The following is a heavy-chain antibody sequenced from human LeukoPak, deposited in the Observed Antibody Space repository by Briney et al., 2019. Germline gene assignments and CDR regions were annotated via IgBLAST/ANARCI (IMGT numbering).Heavy chain of an antibody. J-gene: IGHJ6*03. V-gene: IGHV3-7*01. CDR3: AKDLKRTGTLGGSCYMDV. CDR1: GFTFSSYW. CDR2: IKQDGSEK. D-gene: IGHD2-15*01. Sequence: GGPLRLSCAASGFTFSSYWMSWVRQAPGKGLEWVANIKQDGSEKYYADSVKGRFTISRDNSKNTLYLQMNSLRAEDTAVYYCAKDLKRTGTLGGSCYMDVWGKGTTVTVSS.